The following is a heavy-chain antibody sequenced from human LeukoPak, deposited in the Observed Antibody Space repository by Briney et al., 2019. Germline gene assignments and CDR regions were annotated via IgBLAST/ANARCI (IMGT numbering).Heavy chain of an antibody. J-gene: IGHJ4*02. CDR2: IYYSGST. D-gene: IGHD2-8*01. V-gene: IGHV4-59*12. CDR1: GGSISSYY. Sequence: SETLSLTCTVSGGSISSYYWSWIRQPPGKGLEWIGYIYYSGSTNYNPSLKSRVTISVDTSKNQFSLKLSSVTAADTAVYYCASSHCTNGVCYYDFDYWGQGTLVTVSS. CDR3: ASSHCTNGVCYYDFDY.